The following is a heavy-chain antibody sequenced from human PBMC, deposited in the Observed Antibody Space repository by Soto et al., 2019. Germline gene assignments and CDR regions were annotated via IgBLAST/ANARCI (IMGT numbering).Heavy chain of an antibody. CDR2: SYSGGST. Sequence: GGSLRLSCAASGFTVSSNYMSWVRQAPGKGLEWVSVSYSGGSTYYADSVKGRFTISRDNSKNTLYLQMNSLRAEDTAVYYCARDGLTMVRGVKVNYGMNVWAQGTTVTVSS. CDR3: ARDGLTMVRGVKVNYGMNV. CDR1: GFTVSSNY. V-gene: IGHV3-53*01. J-gene: IGHJ6*02. D-gene: IGHD3-10*01.